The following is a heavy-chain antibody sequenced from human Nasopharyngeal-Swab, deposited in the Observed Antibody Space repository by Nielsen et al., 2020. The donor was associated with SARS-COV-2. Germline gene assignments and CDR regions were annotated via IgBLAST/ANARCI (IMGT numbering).Heavy chain of an antibody. V-gene: IGHV3-33*01. D-gene: IGHD6-19*01. CDR3: ARDSSGWYYFDY. Sequence: GESLKISCAASGFTFSSYGMHWVRQAPGKGLEWVAVIWYDGSNKYYADSVKGRFTISRGNSKNTLYLQMNSLRAEDTAVYYCARDSSGWYYFDYWGQGTLVTVSS. J-gene: IGHJ4*02. CDR2: IWYDGSNK. CDR1: GFTFSSYG.